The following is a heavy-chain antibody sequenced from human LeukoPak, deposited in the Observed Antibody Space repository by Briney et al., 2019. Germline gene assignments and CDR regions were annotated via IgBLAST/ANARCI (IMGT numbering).Heavy chain of an antibody. CDR2: INADGSNT. Sequence: GGSLRLSCAASGFTFSNYWMHWVRQAPGKGLVWVSRINADGSNTDYADSVKGRFTISRDNAKDTLYLQMNSLRAEDTAVYYCASGYYYNYFDVWGKGTTVTVSS. CDR3: ASGYYYNYFDV. J-gene: IGHJ6*03. CDR1: GFTFSNYW. V-gene: IGHV3-74*01.